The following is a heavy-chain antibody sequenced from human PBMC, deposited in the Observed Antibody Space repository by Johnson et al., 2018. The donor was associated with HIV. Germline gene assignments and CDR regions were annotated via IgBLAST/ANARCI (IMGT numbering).Heavy chain of an antibody. J-gene: IGHJ3*02. Sequence: VESGGGLVQPGRSLKLSCAASGFTFDDYAMHWVRQAPGKGLEWVSGISWNSGSIGYGDSVKGRFTISRDNAKNSLFLQMTSLRTEDTAFYYCAKDIEPGGGNFLVGTFHIWGQGTMVTVSS. D-gene: IGHD6-19*01. CDR3: AKDIEPGGGNFLVGTFHI. CDR2: ISWNSGSI. V-gene: IGHV3-9*01. CDR1: GFTFDDYA.